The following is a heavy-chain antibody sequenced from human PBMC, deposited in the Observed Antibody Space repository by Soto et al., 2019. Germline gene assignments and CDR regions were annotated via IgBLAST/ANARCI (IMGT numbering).Heavy chain of an antibody. J-gene: IGHJ5*02. D-gene: IGHD3-22*01. Sequence: SETLSLTCTVSGGSISSYYWSWIRQPPGKGLEWIGYIYYSGSTNYNPSLKSRVTISVDTSKNQFSLKLSSVTAADTAVYYCARDMRGFYYDRTNWFDPWGQGTLVTVSS. CDR1: GGSISSYY. V-gene: IGHV4-59*01. CDR3: ARDMRGFYYDRTNWFDP. CDR2: IYYSGST.